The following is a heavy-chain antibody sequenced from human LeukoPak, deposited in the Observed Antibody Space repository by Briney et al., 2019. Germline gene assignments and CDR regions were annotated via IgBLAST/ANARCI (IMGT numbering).Heavy chain of an antibody. CDR2: IRGGGDT. Sequence: GGSLRLSCAASGFTFTNNALSWFRQAPGKGLEWVSDIRGGGDTYYAESVKGRFTISRDNSKNTLYLQMNSLRAEDTALYYASGHGSNSYWGQGTLITVSS. D-gene: IGHD6-13*01. CDR3: SGHGSNSY. V-gene: IGHV3-23*01. CDR1: GFTFTNNA. J-gene: IGHJ4*02.